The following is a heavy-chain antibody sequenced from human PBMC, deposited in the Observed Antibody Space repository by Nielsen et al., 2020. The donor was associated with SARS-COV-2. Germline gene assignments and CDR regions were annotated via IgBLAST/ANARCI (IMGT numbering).Heavy chain of an antibody. V-gene: IGHV3-30*03. D-gene: IGHD2-21*02. CDR3: ARVAGRVVVTAPIDS. Sequence: GRSLRLSCAASGFTFSNYGMHWVRQAPGKGLEWLATISHDGSKKYYADSVRGRFTISRDNSENTLFLQVNSLRSEDTAVFYCARVAGRVVVTAPIDSWGQGALVTVSS. CDR1: GFTFSNYG. J-gene: IGHJ4*02. CDR2: ISHDGSKK.